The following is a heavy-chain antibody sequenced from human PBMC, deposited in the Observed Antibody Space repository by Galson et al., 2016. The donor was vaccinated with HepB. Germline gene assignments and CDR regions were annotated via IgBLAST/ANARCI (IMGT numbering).Heavy chain of an antibody. Sequence: SLRLSCEASGFTFSHYGIHWVRQTPGKGLEWVSSISSSSSYIYYADSVKGRFTISRDNAKNSLYLQMNSLRAEDTAVYYCARAETKRITIFGVDFWGQGTLVTVSS. D-gene: IGHD3-3*01. CDR1: GFTFSHYG. CDR3: ARAETKRITIFGVDF. J-gene: IGHJ4*02. V-gene: IGHV3-21*01. CDR2: ISSSSSYI.